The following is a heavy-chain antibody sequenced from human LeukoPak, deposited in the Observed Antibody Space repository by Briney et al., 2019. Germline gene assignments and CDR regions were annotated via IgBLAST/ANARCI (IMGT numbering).Heavy chain of an antibody. D-gene: IGHD2-15*01. V-gene: IGHV3-7*01. J-gene: IGHJ4*02. CDR3: ARGGKSDCSGGSCYDY. Sequence: GGSLRLSCAASGFTFSSYWMSWVRQAPGKGLEWVANIKEDGSRKYYVDSVKGRFTISRDNAKNSLYLQMNSLRAEDTAVYYCARGGKSDCSGGSCYDYWGQGTLVTVSS. CDR2: IKEDGSRK. CDR1: GFTFSSYW.